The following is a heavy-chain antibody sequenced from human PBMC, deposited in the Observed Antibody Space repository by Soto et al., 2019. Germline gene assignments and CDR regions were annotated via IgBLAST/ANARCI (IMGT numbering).Heavy chain of an antibody. J-gene: IGHJ6*02. CDR3: ARATQDNYYGMDV. Sequence: ASVKVSCKASGYTFTGYYMHWVRQAPGQGLEWMGWINPNSGGTNYAQKFQGWVTMTRDTSISTAYMELSGLRSDDTAVYYCARATQDNYYGMDVWGQGTTVTVSS. D-gene: IGHD2-15*01. CDR1: GYTFTGYY. V-gene: IGHV1-2*04. CDR2: INPNSGGT.